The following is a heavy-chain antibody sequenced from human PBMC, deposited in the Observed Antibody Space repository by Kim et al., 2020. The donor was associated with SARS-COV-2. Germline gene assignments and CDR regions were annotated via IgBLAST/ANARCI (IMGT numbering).Heavy chain of an antibody. Sequence: GGSLRLSCAASGFTFSSYAMHWVRQAPGKGLEWVAVISYDGSNKYYVDSVKGRFTISRDNSKNTLYLQTNSLRAADTAVYYCARDRLLLRYFDWSYYYGMDVWGQGTTFTVSS. CDR3: ARDRLLLRYFDWSYYYGMDV. D-gene: IGHD3-9*01. CDR1: GFTFSSYA. J-gene: IGHJ6*02. CDR2: ISYDGSNK. V-gene: IGHV3-30*04.